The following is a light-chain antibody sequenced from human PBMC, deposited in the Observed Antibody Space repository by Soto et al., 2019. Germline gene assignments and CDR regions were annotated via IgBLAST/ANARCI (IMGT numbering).Light chain of an antibody. J-gene: IGLJ1*01. CDR2: EVI. Sequence: QSALTQPPSGSGFPGQSGTISCTGTSSDVGKYDRVSWYQQPPGTAPKLIIYEVINRPSGVPARLSGSKSGNTASLTISGLQAEDEADYYCSSYMSTSRYVFGAGTKVTVL. CDR3: SSYMSTSRYV. V-gene: IGLV2-18*02. CDR1: SSDVGKYDR.